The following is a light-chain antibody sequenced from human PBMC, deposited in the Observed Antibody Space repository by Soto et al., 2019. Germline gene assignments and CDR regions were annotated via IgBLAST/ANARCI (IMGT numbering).Light chain of an antibody. J-gene: IGLJ1*01. V-gene: IGLV2-14*01. CDR1: RSDIGDSNF. CDR2: EVN. CDR3: ASFRSGTILV. Sequence: QSVLTQPPSVSGAPGQRVTISCTGPRSDIGDSNFISWYQHSPGKAPRLLIYEVNNRPSGVSRRFSGSKAGNTASLTISGLLDDVGADYFGASFRSGTILVFRSGTKVTVL.